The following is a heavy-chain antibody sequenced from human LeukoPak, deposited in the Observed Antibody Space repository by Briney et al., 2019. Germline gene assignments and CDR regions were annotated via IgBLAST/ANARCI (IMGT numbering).Heavy chain of an antibody. Sequence: GGSLRLSCATSGFTFNTYNMNWVRQAPGKGLEWVSYISDSSSTRYYADSVKGRFTVSRDNAKNSLYLQMNSLRAEDTAVYYCAGDDTIAALDYWGQGTLVTVSS. D-gene: IGHD6-6*01. J-gene: IGHJ4*02. CDR1: GFTFNTYN. V-gene: IGHV3-48*01. CDR2: ISDSSSTR. CDR3: AGDDTIAALDY.